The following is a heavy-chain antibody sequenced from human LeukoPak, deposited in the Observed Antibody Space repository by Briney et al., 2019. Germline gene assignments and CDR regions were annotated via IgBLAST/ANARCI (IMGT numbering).Heavy chain of an antibody. CDR2: ITNSSSYI. V-gene: IGHV3-21*01. Sequence: GGSLRLSCAASGSTFSSYTMNWVRQAPGKGLEWVSSITNSSSYIYYADSVKGRFTISRHNAKNSLYLQLNSLRAEDTAVYYCVRLYDDYTNGHFDSWGQGTLVTVSS. CDR3: VRLYDDYTNGHFDS. D-gene: IGHD4-11*01. J-gene: IGHJ4*02. CDR1: GSTFSSYT.